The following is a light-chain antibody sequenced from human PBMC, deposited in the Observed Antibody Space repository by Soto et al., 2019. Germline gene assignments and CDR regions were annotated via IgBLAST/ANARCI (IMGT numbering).Light chain of an antibody. J-gene: IGKJ1*01. CDR1: RDIGND. CDR3: LQDYDLPRT. Sequence: IQMTQSPLSLSASVGDRVIITCRASRDIGNDLGWYQQKPGKAPKLLIFAASTLHSGVPSRFSGNGSGTVFTLTISSLHPEDFATYFCLQDYDLPRTFGQGTTV. V-gene: IGKV1-6*01. CDR2: AAS.